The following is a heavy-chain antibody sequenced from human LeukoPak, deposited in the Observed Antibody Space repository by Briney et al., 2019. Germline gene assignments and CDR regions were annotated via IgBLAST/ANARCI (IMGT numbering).Heavy chain of an antibody. V-gene: IGHV4-59*08. CDR3: ARQGYDILTGYIDAFDS. Sequence: PSETLSLTCTVSGGSISRYYWSWIRQPPGKGLEWIGYISYSGSTNYNPSLKSRVTISIDTSKNQFSLKLRSVTGADTAIYYCARQGYDILTGYIDAFDSWGPGPMVTVSS. CDR2: ISYSGST. J-gene: IGHJ3*02. D-gene: IGHD3-9*01. CDR1: GGSISRYY.